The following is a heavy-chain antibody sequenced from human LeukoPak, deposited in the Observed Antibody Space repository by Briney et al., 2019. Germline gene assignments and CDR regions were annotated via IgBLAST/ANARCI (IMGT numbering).Heavy chain of an antibody. Sequence: SETLSLTCTVSGGSISSYYWSWIRQPPGKGLEWIGYIYYSGSTNYNPSLKSRVTISVDTSKNQFSLKLSSVTAADTAVYYCARVEYYYFYMDVWGKGTTVTVSS. V-gene: IGHV4-59*12. CDR3: ARVEYYYFYMDV. CDR2: IYYSGST. CDR1: GGSISSYY. J-gene: IGHJ6*03. D-gene: IGHD1-1*01.